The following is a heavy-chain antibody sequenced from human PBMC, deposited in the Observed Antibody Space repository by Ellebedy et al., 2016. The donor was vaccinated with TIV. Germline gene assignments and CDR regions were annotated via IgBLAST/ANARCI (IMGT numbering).Heavy chain of an antibody. CDR3: ARDRWPYFFDC. Sequence: GESLKISCAASGFSINSYGMHWVRQAPGKGLGWVAVIRSDGSHKFYTDSVEGRFTVSRENSQNMMYLQTNSLRAEDTAVYYCARDRWPYFFDCWGQGTLLTVSS. CDR2: IRSDGSHK. D-gene: IGHD4-23*01. J-gene: IGHJ4*02. V-gene: IGHV3-30*19. CDR1: GFSINSYG.